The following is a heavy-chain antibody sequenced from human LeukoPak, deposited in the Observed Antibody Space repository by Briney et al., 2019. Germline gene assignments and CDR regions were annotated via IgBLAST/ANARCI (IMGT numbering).Heavy chain of an antibody. CDR2: IYTSGST. CDR1: GGSISSYY. CDR3: ARDYCGGDCFNYGMDV. D-gene: IGHD2-21*02. V-gene: IGHV4-4*07. J-gene: IGHJ6*02. Sequence: SETLSLTCTVSGGSISSYYWSWIRQPAGKGLEWIGRIYTSGSTNYNPSLKSRVTMSVDTSKNQFSLKLISVTAADTAVYYCARDYCGGDCFNYGMDVWGQGTTVTVSS.